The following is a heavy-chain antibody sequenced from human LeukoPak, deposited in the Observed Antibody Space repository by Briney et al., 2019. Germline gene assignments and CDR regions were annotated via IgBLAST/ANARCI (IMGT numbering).Heavy chain of an antibody. D-gene: IGHD3-3*01. V-gene: IGHV3-30*03. Sequence: GRSLRLSCAASGFTFSSYGMHWVRQAPGKGLEWVAVISYDGSNKYYADSVKGRFTISRDNSKNTLYLQMNSLRAEDTAVYYCASGGVIPIDYWGQGTLVTVSS. J-gene: IGHJ4*02. CDR2: ISYDGSNK. CDR1: GFTFSSYG. CDR3: ASGGVIPIDY.